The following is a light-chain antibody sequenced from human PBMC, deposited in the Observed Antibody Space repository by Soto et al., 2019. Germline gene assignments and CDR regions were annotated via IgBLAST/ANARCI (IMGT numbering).Light chain of an antibody. CDR2: DAX. Sequence: IHMTQSPSTLSASLGDRVTLPXRANQSLSHWFAWYQQKPGXXTKLXXXDAXTLESGVPSRFSGSGSGKEFTLTISSLLPDNFATYYCQQYNTYATWTFGQGTKVDIK. CDR3: QQYNTYATWT. CDR1: QSLSHW. V-gene: IGKV1-5*01. J-gene: IGKJ1*01.